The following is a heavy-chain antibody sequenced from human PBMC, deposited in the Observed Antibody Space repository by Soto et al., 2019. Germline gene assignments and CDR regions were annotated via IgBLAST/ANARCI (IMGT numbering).Heavy chain of an antibody. V-gene: IGHV3-9*01. J-gene: IGHJ6*04. Sequence: EVQLVESGGGLVQPGRSLRLSCAASGFTFDDYAMHWVRQAPGKGLEWVSGISWNSGSIGYADSVKGRSTISRDNAKNTLYLLMISLRAEDTALYYCAKASTRGGWAGIDGWGEGTTVTVSS. D-gene: IGHD3-16*01. CDR3: AKASTRGGWAGIDG. CDR2: ISWNSGSI. CDR1: GFTFDDYA.